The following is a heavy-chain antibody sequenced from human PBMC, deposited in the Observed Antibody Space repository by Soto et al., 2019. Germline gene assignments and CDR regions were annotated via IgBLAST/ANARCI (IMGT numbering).Heavy chain of an antibody. CDR1: VASVSSGTSY. CDR2: IYYTGST. V-gene: IGHV4-61*03. J-gene: IGHJ5*02. Sequence: LQDPGPGLVKPSETRSLTCTVFVASVSSGTSYWSWIRQAPGKGLEWVGHIYYTGSTNYNPSLNNRVTISVDTSKNHFSLQLTSVTAADTAVYYCARGAGFSYASTWFDIWGQGTLVTVSS. CDR3: ARGAGFSYASTWFDI. D-gene: IGHD5-18*01.